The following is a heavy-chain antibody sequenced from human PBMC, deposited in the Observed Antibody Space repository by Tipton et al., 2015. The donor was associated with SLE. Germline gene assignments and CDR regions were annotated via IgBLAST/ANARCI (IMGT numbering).Heavy chain of an antibody. CDR1: GGSISSSSYY. J-gene: IGHJ5*02. Sequence: TLSLTCTVSGGSISSSSYYWGWIRHPPGKGLEWVGSIYYSGSTNYNPSLKSRVTISVDTSKNQFSLKLSSVTAADTAVYYCARGSGYCSGGSCYPNWFDPWGQGTRVTVSS. D-gene: IGHD2-15*01. CDR3: ARGSGYCSGGSCYPNWFDP. CDR2: IYYSGST. V-gene: IGHV4-39*07.